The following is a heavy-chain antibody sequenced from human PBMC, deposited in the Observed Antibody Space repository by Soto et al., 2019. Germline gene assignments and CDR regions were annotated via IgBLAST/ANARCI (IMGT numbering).Heavy chain of an antibody. CDR2: IYPGDSDA. CDR3: ARQADYNILTGYFYYFDY. V-gene: IGHV5-51*01. CDR1: GYSFTDYW. D-gene: IGHD3-9*01. Sequence: GESLKISCKSSGYSFTDYWIGWVRQMPGKGLEWMGIIYPGDSDARYSPSFQGQFTISVDTSINTAFLRWNSLTASDTAMYYCARQADYNILTGYFYYFDYWGQGSLVTVSS. J-gene: IGHJ4*02.